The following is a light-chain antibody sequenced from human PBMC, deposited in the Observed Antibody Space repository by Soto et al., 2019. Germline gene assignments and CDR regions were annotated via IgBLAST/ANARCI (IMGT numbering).Light chain of an antibody. V-gene: IGKV1-39*01. CDR1: QSISSY. CDR2: AAS. CDR3: QQSYSTPLT. J-gene: IGKJ4*01. Sequence: IQMTQSPSSLSASVGDRVTITCRASQSISSYLNWYQQKPRKAPKLLIYAASSLQSGVPSRFSGSGSGTDFTLTISSLQPEDFATYYCQQSYSTPLTFGGGTKVEIK.